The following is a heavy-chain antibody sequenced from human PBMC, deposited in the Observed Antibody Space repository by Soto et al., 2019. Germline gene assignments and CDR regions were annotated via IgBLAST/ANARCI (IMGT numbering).Heavy chain of an antibody. J-gene: IGHJ6*02. CDR2: FDPEDGET. V-gene: IGHV1-24*01. CDR3: ATVEQQLYYYYYGMDV. Sequence: ASVKVSCKVSGYTLTELSMHWVRQAPGKGLEWMGGFDPEDGETIYAQKFQGRVTMTEDTSTDTAYMELSSLRSEDTAVYYCATVEQQLYYYYYGMDVWGQGTTVTVSS. CDR1: GYTLTELS. D-gene: IGHD6-13*01.